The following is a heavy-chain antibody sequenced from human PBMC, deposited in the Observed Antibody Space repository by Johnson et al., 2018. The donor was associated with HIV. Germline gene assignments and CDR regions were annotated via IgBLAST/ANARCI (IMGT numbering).Heavy chain of an antibody. D-gene: IGHD6-13*01. CDR2: INWNGVRT. CDR3: ASSRRGQQLVPLAFDI. Sequence: VQLVESGGGVVRPGGSLRLSCAAAGFTFDDYGMNWVRQAPGKGLEWVSGINWNGVRTGYLDSMKGRFTISRDNAKNSLYLQMNNVRAEDTAVYYCASSRRGQQLVPLAFDIWGQGTMV. V-gene: IGHV3-20*04. J-gene: IGHJ3*02. CDR1: GFTFDDYG.